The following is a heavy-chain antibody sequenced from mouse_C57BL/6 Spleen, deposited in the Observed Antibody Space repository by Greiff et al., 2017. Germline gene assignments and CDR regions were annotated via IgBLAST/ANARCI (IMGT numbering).Heavy chain of an antibody. D-gene: IGHD1-1*01. Sequence: VQLQESGPGLVQPSQSLSITCTVSGFSLTSYGVHWVRQSPGKGLEWLGVIWRGGSTDYNAAFMSRLSITKDNSKSQVFFKMNSLQADDTAIYYCAIPYYYGSSDAMDYWGQGTSVTVSS. J-gene: IGHJ4*01. V-gene: IGHV2-5*01. CDR3: AIPYYYGSSDAMDY. CDR1: GFSLTSYG. CDR2: IWRGGST.